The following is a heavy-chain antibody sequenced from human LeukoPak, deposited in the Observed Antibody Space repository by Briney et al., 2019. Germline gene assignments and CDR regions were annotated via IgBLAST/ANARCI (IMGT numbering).Heavy chain of an antibody. Sequence: PSETLSLTCTVSGGSISSYYWSWIRQPPGKGLEWIGYIYYSGSTNYNPSLKSRVTISVDTSKNQFSLKLSSVTAADTAVYYCARDQRYSGYDNNWFDPWGQGTLVTVSS. V-gene: IGHV4-59*01. CDR1: GGSISSYY. D-gene: IGHD5-12*01. CDR2: IYYSGST. CDR3: ARDQRYSGYDNNWFDP. J-gene: IGHJ5*02.